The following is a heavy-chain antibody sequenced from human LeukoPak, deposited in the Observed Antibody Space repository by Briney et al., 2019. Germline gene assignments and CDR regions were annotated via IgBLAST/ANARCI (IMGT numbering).Heavy chain of an antibody. Sequence: GASVKVSCKASGYTFTGYYMHWVRQAPGQGLEWMGWINPNSGGTNYAQKFQGRVTMTRDTSISTAYMELSRPRSDDTAVYYCARGYCTNGVCYNAFDIWGQGTMVTVSS. V-gene: IGHV1-2*02. D-gene: IGHD2-8*01. CDR3: ARGYCTNGVCYNAFDI. CDR2: INPNSGGT. CDR1: GYTFTGYY. J-gene: IGHJ3*02.